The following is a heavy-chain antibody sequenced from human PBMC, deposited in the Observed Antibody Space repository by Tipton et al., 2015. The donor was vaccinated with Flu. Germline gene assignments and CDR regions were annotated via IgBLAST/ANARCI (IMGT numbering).Heavy chain of an antibody. CDR1: GDSISSDYH. V-gene: IGHV4-38-2*01. Sequence: TLSLTCAVSGDSISSDYHWGWIRQFPGKGLEWIGTVSRSGSTIYNPSLKSRVSISEDTSKNQFSLKLTSVTAADTAVYYCARGRDDFWSGYSPFDYWGQGTLVTVSS. CDR3: ARGRDDFWSGYSPFDY. D-gene: IGHD3-3*01. CDR2: VSRSGST. J-gene: IGHJ4*02.